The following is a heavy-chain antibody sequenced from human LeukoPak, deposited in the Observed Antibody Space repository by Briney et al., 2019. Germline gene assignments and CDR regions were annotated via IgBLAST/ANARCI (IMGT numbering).Heavy chain of an antibody. CDR3: AKDFVGTGNFRGGDY. CDR2: ISRIGGST. D-gene: IGHD1-1*01. Sequence: PGGSLRLSCVVSGFTFSNYALAWVRQAPGKGLEWVSGISRIGGSTHYADSVKGRFTISRDNSKNILYLQMNSLRAEDTALYYCAKDFVGTGNFRGGDYWGQGTLVTVSS. V-gene: IGHV3-23*01. CDR1: GFTFSNYA. J-gene: IGHJ4*02.